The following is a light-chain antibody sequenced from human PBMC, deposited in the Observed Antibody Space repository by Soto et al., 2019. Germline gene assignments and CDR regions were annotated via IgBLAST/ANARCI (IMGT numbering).Light chain of an antibody. Sequence: QSALTQPASVSGSPGQSITISCTGTNSDIGRYNYVSWYQQHPGKAPKLMIYEVSNRPSEVSNRFSGSKSGNTASLTISGLQAEDEADYYCSSFTTTNTWVFGGGTKLTVL. CDR1: NSDIGRYNY. J-gene: IGLJ3*02. V-gene: IGLV2-14*01. CDR2: EVS. CDR3: SSFTTTNTWV.